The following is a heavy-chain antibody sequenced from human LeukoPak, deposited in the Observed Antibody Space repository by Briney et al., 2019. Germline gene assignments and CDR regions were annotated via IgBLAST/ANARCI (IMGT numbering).Heavy chain of an antibody. J-gene: IGHJ4*02. D-gene: IGHD5-24*01. CDR2: IKQAGSEK. CDR1: GFTFSSSW. CDR3: ANFEMSTIFTFEN. Sequence: PGGSLRLSCAASGFTFSSSWMSWVRQAPGKGLEWVANIKQAGSEKYYVDSVKGRFTISRDNANNLLYLQMNSLRAEDTAIYYCANFEMSTIFTFENWGQGTLVTVSS. V-gene: IGHV3-7*01.